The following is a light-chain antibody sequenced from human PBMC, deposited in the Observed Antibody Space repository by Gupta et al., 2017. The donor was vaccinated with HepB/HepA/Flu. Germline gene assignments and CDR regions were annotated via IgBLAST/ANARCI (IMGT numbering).Light chain of an antibody. CDR3: QSDDSILSGSV. CDR2: GNN. V-gene: IGLV1-40*01. Sequence: QPVLTQPPAVSGAPGQRVTISCTGSSSNIGAGYDVHWYQQQPGAAPKLLIYGNNNRPSGVPGRFSGTKSGAAASVSSTGLQADDAADYYSQSDDSILSGSVFGGGTKLTVL. CDR1: SSNIGAGYD. J-gene: IGLJ2*01.